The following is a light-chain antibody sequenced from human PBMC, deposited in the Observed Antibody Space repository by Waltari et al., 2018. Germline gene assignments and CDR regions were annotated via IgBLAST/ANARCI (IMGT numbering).Light chain of an antibody. CDR1: QRVLNSPTNKNS. J-gene: IGKJ2*01. V-gene: IGKV4-1*01. CDR2: WAS. Sequence: DIVMTQSPDSLAVYLGERATITCKSRQRVLNSPTNKNSLAWYQQKPGQSPKLLIYWASTRESGVPDRFSGSGSGTAFTLTISSLQAEDVAIYYCQHYYRAPHTFGQGTKLEIK. CDR3: QHYYRAPHT.